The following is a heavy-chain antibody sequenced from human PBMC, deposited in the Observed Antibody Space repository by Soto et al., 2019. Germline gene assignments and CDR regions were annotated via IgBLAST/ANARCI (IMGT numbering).Heavy chain of an antibody. Sequence: QVQLVQSGAEVKKPGASVKVSCKASGNTFSNYYIHWVRQAPGQGLEWMGTINPSGGHTTYAQKFLGRVNMTRDSSTSTLYMELTSLRFEDTAVYYCARGGHVVVVTAAFDYWGQGTLVTVSS. D-gene: IGHD2-21*02. CDR2: INPSGGHT. CDR1: GNTFSNYY. J-gene: IGHJ4*02. CDR3: ARGGHVVVVTAAFDY. V-gene: IGHV1-46*03.